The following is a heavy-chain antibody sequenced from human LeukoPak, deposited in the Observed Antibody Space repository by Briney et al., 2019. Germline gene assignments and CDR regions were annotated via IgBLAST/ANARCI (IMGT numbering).Heavy chain of an antibody. J-gene: IGHJ4*02. CDR3: ARGGYSSGWYGGGDY. V-gene: IGHV1-46*01. CDR1: GYTFTSYY. D-gene: IGHD6-19*01. Sequence: ASVKVSCKTSGYTFTSYYMHWVRQAPGQGLEWMGIINPSGDSTSYAQKFQGRVTMTRDMSTSTAYMELSSLRSEDTAVYYCARGGYSSGWYGGGDYWGQGTLVTVSS. CDR2: INPSGDST.